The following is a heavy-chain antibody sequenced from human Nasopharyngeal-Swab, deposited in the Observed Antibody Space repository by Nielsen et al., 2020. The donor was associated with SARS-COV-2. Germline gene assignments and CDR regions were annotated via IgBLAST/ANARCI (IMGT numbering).Heavy chain of an antibody. CDR2: INSAESAT. V-gene: IGHV3-74*01. CDR3: AKDFLGALDS. CDR1: GFTFRSYW. D-gene: IGHD3-16*01. J-gene: IGHJ4*02. Sequence: GGSLRLSCVASGFTFRSYWMHWVRQATGEGPVWVSHINSAESATSYADSVKGRFTISRDNAKSTLYLQMNSLRGDDTAIYFCAKDFLGALDSWGQGTLVTVSS.